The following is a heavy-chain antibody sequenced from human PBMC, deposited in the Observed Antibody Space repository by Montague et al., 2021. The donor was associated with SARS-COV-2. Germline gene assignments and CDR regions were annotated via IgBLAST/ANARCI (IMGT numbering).Heavy chain of an antibody. D-gene: IGHD1-26*01. V-gene: IGHV4-38-2*02. CDR3: ARDVSAGTYTFDH. CDR1: GYSINSNYY. J-gene: IGHJ4*01. CDR2: SYHSGTT. Sequence: SETLSLTCTVSGYSINSNYYWGWIRQPPGKGLEWIGCSYHSGTTXXHPXXXSRVTISLDTSNNHFSLKVTSVTAADTAVYFCARDVSAGTYTFDHWGHGVLVTVSS.